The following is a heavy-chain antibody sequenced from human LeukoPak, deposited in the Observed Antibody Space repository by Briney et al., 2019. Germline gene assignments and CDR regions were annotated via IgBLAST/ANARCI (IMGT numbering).Heavy chain of an antibody. D-gene: IGHD1-1*01. Sequence: GGSLRFSCAASGFTFSSYGMHWVRQAPGKGLEWVAVISCDGSNKYYADSVKGRFTISRDNSKNTLYLQMNSLRAEDTAVYYCARALVWNDGAWGYNWFDPWGQGTLVTVSS. CDR3: ARALVWNDGAWGYNWFDP. J-gene: IGHJ5*02. CDR2: ISCDGSNK. V-gene: IGHV3-30*03. CDR1: GFTFSSYG.